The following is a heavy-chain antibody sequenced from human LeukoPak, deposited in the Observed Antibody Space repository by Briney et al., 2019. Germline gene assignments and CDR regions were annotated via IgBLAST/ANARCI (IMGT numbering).Heavy chain of an antibody. V-gene: IGHV3-33*01. CDR3: ARHGDYRAFDI. D-gene: IGHD4-17*01. CDR2: IWYDGSNK. Sequence: PGRSLRLSCAASGFTFSSYGMHWVRQAPGKGLEWVAVIWYDGSNKYYADSVKGRFTISRDNSKSTLYLQMNSLRAEDTAVYYCARHGDYRAFDIWGQGTMVTVSS. CDR1: GFTFSSYG. J-gene: IGHJ3*02.